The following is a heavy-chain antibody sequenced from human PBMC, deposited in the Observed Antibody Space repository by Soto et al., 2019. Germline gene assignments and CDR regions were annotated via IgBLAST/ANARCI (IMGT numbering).Heavy chain of an antibody. J-gene: IGHJ6*02. CDR3: ARLEDYSNYYYYYGMDV. D-gene: IGHD4-4*01. CDR2: IYPGDSDT. CDR1: GYSFTSYW. V-gene: IGHV5-51*01. Sequence: LGESLKISCKGSGYSFTSYWIGWVRQMPGKGLEWMGIIYPGDSDTRYSPSFQGQVTISADKSISTAYLQWSSLKASDTAMYYCARLEDYSNYYYYYGMDVWGQGTTVTVSS.